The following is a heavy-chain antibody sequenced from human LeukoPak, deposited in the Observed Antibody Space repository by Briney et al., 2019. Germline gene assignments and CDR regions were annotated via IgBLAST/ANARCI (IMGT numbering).Heavy chain of an antibody. CDR3: ARDGDGLKPLDY. Sequence: PGGSLRLSCAASGFTFSSYAMSWVRQAPGKGLEWVSSISSSSSDIYYADLVKGRFTISRDNAKSSLYLQMNSLRAEDTAIYYCARDGDGLKPLDYWGQGTLVIVSS. CDR1: GFTFSSYA. V-gene: IGHV3-21*01. D-gene: IGHD5-24*01. CDR2: ISSSSSDI. J-gene: IGHJ4*02.